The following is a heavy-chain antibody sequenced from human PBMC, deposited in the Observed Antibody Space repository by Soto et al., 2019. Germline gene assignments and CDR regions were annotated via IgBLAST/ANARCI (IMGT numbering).Heavy chain of an antibody. D-gene: IGHD2-2*01. V-gene: IGHV1-69*08. CDR1: GGTFSSYT. CDR2: IIPILGIA. J-gene: IGHJ6*02. Sequence: QVQLVQSGAEVKKPGSSVKVSCKASGGTFSSYTISWVRQAPGQGLEWMGRIIPILGIANYAQKFQGRVTITADKSTSTDYMELSSLRSEDTAVYYCARDRPLYCSSTSCSYSSNGMDVWGQGTTVTVSS. CDR3: ARDRPLYCSSTSCSYSSNGMDV.